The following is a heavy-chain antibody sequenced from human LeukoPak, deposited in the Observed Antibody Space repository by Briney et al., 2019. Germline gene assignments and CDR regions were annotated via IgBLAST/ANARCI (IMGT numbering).Heavy chain of an antibody. D-gene: IGHD3-10*01. CDR1: GGSFSGYY. J-gene: IGHJ6*03. CDR3: ARTYYGSGSYYNGYYYYYMDV. Sequence: SETLPPTCAVYGGSFSGYYWSWIRQPPGKGLEWIGEINHSGSTNYNPSLKSRVTISVDTSKNQFSLKLSSVTAADTAVYYCARTYYGSGSYYNGYYYYYMDVWGKGTTVTISS. CDR2: INHSGST. V-gene: IGHV4-34*01.